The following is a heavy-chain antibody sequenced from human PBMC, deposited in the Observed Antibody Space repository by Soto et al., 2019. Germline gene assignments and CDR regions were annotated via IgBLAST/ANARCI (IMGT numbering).Heavy chain of an antibody. J-gene: IGHJ4*02. CDR3: GKGDYGDYSYFDY. CDR2: ISYDGSNK. Sequence: QVQLVESGGGVVQPGRSLRLSCAASGLTFSSYAMHWVRQAPGKGLEWVAGISYDGSNKYYADSVKGRFTISRDNSKNTQYLQMNILRPEDTAVHYCGKGDYGDYSYFDYWGQGTLVTVSS. V-gene: IGHV3-30-3*02. CDR1: GLTFSSYA. D-gene: IGHD4-17*01.